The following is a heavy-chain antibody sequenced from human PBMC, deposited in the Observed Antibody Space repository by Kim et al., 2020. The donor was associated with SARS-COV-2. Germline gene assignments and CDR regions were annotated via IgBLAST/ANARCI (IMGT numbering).Heavy chain of an antibody. D-gene: IGHD1-20*01. J-gene: IGHJ4*02. CDR3: ARSRIAGTELDY. Sequence: NYAQKFHGRVTMTRDTSISAAYMERSRLGSDDTTVYYCARSRIAGTELDYWGQGTLVTVSS. V-gene: IGHV1-2*02.